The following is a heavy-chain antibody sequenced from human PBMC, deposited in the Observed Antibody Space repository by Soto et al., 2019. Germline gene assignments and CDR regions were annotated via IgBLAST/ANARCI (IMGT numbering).Heavy chain of an antibody. Sequence: EVQLVESGGGLVQPGGSLRLSCAASGLTFSSYWMSWVRQAPGKGLEWVANIKQDGSEKYYVDSVKGRFTISGDNAKNSLYLQMSSLTAEDTAVYYCARAGIAAATNPIQHWGQGTLVTVSS. D-gene: IGHD6-13*01. CDR2: IKQDGSEK. V-gene: IGHV3-7*04. CDR1: GLTFSSYW. CDR3: ARAGIAAATNPIQH. J-gene: IGHJ1*01.